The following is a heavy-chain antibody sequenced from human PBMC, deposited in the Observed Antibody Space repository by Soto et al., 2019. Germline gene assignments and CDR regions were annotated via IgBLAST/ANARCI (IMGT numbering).Heavy chain of an antibody. CDR1: GGTFSSYA. CDR2: IIPIFGTA. CDR3: ARGFDIVVVPAAIQRPYGMDV. J-gene: IGHJ6*02. D-gene: IGHD2-2*02. Sequence: AVKVSCEASGGTFSSYAISWVLQAPGQGREGMGGIIPIFGTANYAQKFQGRVTITADESTSTAYMELSSLRSEDTAVYYCARGFDIVVVPAAIQRPYGMDVWGQGTTVTSP. V-gene: IGHV1-69*13.